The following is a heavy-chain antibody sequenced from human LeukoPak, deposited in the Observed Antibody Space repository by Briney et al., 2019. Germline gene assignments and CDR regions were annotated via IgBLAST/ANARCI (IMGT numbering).Heavy chain of an antibody. J-gene: IGHJ6*02. Sequence: SETLSLTCAVYGGSFSGYYWSWIRQPPGKGLEWIGEINHSGSTNYNPSLKSRVTISVDTSKNQFSLKLSSVTAADTAVYYCARYGAEGYYGMDVWGQGTTVTVSS. CDR3: ARYGAEGYYGMDV. V-gene: IGHV4-34*01. CDR1: GGSFSGYY. D-gene: IGHD4/OR15-4a*01. CDR2: INHSGST.